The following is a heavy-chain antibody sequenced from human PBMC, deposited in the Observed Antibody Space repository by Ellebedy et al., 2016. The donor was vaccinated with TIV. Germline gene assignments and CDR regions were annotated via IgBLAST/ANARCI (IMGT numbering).Heavy chain of an antibody. CDR1: EFTFGYYS. CDR2: IVGTGTTT. V-gene: IGHV3-48*02. J-gene: IGHJ3*02. D-gene: IGHD1-26*01. Sequence: GGSLRLSXAASEFTFGYYSMNWVRQAAGKGLEWISYIVGTGTTTYYADSVKGRFTISRDNSKNSLFLQMNSLRDDDTAVYYCARRGNYLGDAFDIWGQGAMVIVSS. CDR3: ARRGNYLGDAFDI.